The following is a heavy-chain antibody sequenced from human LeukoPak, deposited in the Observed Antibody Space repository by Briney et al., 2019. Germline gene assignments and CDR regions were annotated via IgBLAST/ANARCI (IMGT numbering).Heavy chain of an antibody. CDR1: SGPISGYY. J-gene: IGHJ4*02. CDR3: ARVADASLIYGAADYFDY. V-gene: IGHV4-4*07. CDR2: IYSSGST. D-gene: IGHD3-3*01. Sequence: SETLSLTCTVSSGPISGYYWSWIRQPAGKGLEWIGRIYSSGSTKYNPSLRSRVTMSVDTSKNQLSLRLTSVTAADTAVYYCARVADASLIYGAADYFDYWGQGTLVTVSS.